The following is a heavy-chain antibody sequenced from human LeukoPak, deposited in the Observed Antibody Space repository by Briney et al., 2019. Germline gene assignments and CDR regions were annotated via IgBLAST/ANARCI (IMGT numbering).Heavy chain of an antibody. CDR1: GGSLSSYY. CDR2: IYTSGST. CDR3: ARDMLVDAFDI. V-gene: IGHV4-4*07. Sequence: SETLSLTCTVSGGSLSSYYWSWLRQPAGEGREWIGRIYTSGSTNYNPSLTSRVTMSVDTSKKQCSLKLSSVTAADTAVYYCARDMLVDAFDIWGQGTMVTVSS. D-gene: IGHD2-8*01. J-gene: IGHJ3*02.